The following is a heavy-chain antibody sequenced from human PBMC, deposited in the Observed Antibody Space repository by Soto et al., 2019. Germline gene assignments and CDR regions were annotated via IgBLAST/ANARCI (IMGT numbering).Heavy chain of an antibody. CDR2: IYPDDSDT. Sequence: EVQLVQSGADVKKPGESLKISCEGSGYNFVNYWIGWARQKPGKGLEWMGIIYPDDSDTKYSPSFQGQVSISVDKSISTAYLQWSSLKASDTGIYYCARHRKVVDRGTYYMDVWGNGTTVTVSS. V-gene: IGHV5-51*01. D-gene: IGHD2-2*01. CDR3: ARHRKVVDRGTYYMDV. CDR1: GYNFVNYW. J-gene: IGHJ6*03.